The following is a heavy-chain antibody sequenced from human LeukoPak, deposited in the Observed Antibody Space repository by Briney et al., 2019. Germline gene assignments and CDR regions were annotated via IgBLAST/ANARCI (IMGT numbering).Heavy chain of an antibody. CDR2: IYTSGST. D-gene: IGHD2-8*02. J-gene: IGHJ2*01. CDR3: ARSRVGYCTGGVCPWYFDL. Sequence: SETLSLTCTVSGGSISSYYWSWIRQPAGKGLEWIGRIYTSGSTNYNPSLKSRVTMSVDTSKNQFSLKLSSVTAADTAVYYCARSRVGYCTGGVCPWYFDLWGRGTLVTVSS. CDR1: GGSISSYY. V-gene: IGHV4-4*07.